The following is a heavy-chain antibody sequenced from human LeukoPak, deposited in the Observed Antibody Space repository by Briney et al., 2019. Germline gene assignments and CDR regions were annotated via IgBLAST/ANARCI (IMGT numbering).Heavy chain of an antibody. CDR1: GYTLTELS. CDR3: ARGPTRLGPTHAFDV. CDR2: INPNNGGT. V-gene: IGHV1-2*02. D-gene: IGHD1-26*01. J-gene: IGHJ3*01. Sequence: ASVKVSCKVSGYTLTELSMHWVRQAPGKGLEWMGWINPNNGGTNYARKFQGRVTMTRDMSISTVFMEMSRLTSDDTAVYYCARGPTRLGPTHAFDVWGQGTMVTVSS.